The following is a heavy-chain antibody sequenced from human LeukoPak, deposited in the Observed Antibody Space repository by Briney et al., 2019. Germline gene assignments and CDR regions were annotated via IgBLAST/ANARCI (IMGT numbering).Heavy chain of an antibody. D-gene: IGHD1-26*01. CDR1: GYSITTYW. J-gene: IGHJ4*02. Sequence: GESLKISCKGSGYSITTYWIGWVRQMPGKGLEWMGIIYPGDSDTRYSPSFQGQVTIPADKSISTAYLQWSSLKASDTAMYYCASTPRYSGSYGSAFDYWGQGTLVTVSS. CDR3: ASTPRYSGSYGSAFDY. V-gene: IGHV5-51*01. CDR2: IYPGDSDT.